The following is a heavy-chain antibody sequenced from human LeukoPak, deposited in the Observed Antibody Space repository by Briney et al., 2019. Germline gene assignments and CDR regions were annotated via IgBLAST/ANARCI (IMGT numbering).Heavy chain of an antibody. CDR2: IYSGGST. CDR3: ARGRGYSYAPFDY. D-gene: IGHD5-18*01. V-gene: IGHV3-53*01. Sequence: GGSLRLPCAASGYTFSNYWMTWVRQAPGKGLEWVSVIYSGGSTYYADSVKGRFTISRDNSKNTLYLQMNSLRAEDTAVYYCARGRGYSYAPFDYWGQGTLVTVSS. CDR1: GYTFSNYW. J-gene: IGHJ4*02.